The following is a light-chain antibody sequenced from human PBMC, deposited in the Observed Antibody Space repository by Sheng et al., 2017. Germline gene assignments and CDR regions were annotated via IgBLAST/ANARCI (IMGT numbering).Light chain of an antibody. CDR1: QSISTY. Sequence: DIHMTQSPSSLSASVGDRVTIACRASQSISTYLNWYQQKPGKAPKLLIYAASTLQSGVPSRFSGSGSVTDFTLTISLLQPEDFATYYCQQSYNTPMYTFGQGTKLEIK. CDR3: QQSYNTPMYT. CDR2: AAS. V-gene: IGKV1-39*01. J-gene: IGKJ2*01.